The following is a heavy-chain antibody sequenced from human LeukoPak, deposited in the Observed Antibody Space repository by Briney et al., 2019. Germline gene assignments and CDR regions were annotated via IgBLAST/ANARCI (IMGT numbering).Heavy chain of an antibody. Sequence: GGSLRLSCAASGFTFGSNAMSWLRQAPAKGLEWVSAISGSGASTYYADSVKGRFTVSRDNSKNTLYLQMNSLRAEDTAIYYCAKEESFDSRKAFGYWGQGTLVTVSS. CDR3: AKEESFDSRKAFGY. D-gene: IGHD6-13*01. CDR2: ISGSGAST. V-gene: IGHV3-23*01. J-gene: IGHJ4*02. CDR1: GFTFGSNA.